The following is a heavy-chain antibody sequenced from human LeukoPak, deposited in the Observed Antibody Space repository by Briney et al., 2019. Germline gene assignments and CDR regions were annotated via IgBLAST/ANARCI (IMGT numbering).Heavy chain of an antibody. CDR1: GYTFTSYG. J-gene: IGHJ4*02. Sequence: ASVKVSCKASGYTFTSYGISWVRQAPGQGLEWMGWISAYNGNTNYAQKLQGRVTMTTDTSTSTAYMEPRSLRSDDTAVYYCARDRWTYYYDSSGRCDYWGQGTLVTVSS. D-gene: IGHD3-22*01. V-gene: IGHV1-18*01. CDR2: ISAYNGNT. CDR3: ARDRWTYYYDSSGRCDY.